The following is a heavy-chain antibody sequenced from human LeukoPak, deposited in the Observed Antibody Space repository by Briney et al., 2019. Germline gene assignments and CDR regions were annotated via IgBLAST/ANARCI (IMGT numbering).Heavy chain of an antibody. J-gene: IGHJ1*01. V-gene: IGHV1-46*01. D-gene: IGHD6-13*01. CDR1: GYTFTSYY. CDR3: ARGTGIAAAVTSLFQY. Sequence: ASVKVSCKASGYTFTSYYMHWVRQAPGQGLEWMAVINPSGGTTSYAQKFQGRVTMTRDTSTSTLYMELSSLRSEDTAVYYCARGTGIAAAVTSLFQYWGQGTLVTVSS. CDR2: INPSGGTT.